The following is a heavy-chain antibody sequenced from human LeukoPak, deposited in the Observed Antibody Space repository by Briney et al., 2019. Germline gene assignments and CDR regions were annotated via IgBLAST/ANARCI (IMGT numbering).Heavy chain of an antibody. CDR3: ARPRFIAAAGTGNYFDY. D-gene: IGHD6-13*01. CDR1: GYSFTSYW. Sequence: GESLKISCKGSGYSFTSYWIGWVRQMPGKDLEWMGIIYPGDSDTRYSPSFQGQVTISADKSISTAYLQWSSLKASDTAMYYCARPRFIAAAGTGNYFDYWGQGTLVTVSS. V-gene: IGHV5-51*01. J-gene: IGHJ4*02. CDR2: IYPGDSDT.